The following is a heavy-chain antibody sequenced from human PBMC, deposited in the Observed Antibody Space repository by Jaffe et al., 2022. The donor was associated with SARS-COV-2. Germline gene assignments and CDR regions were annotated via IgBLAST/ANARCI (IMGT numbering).Heavy chain of an antibody. D-gene: IGHD2-2*01. CDR3: ARLQFGGCSSTSCHPEWFDP. CDR1: GYSFTSYW. J-gene: IGHJ5*02. V-gene: IGHV5-51*01. CDR2: IYPGDSDT. Sequence: EVQLVQSGAEVKKPGESLKISCKGSGYSFTSYWIGWVRQMPGKGLEWMGIIYPGDSDTRYSPSFQGQVTISADKSISTAYLQWSSLKASDTAMYYCARLQFGGCSSTSCHPEWFDPWGQGTLVTVSS.